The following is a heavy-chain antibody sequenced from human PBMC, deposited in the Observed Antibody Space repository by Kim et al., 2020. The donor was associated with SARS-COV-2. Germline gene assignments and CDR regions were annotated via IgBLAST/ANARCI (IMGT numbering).Heavy chain of an antibody. V-gene: IGHV4-61*07. J-gene: IGHJ3*02. Sequence: SPSLKSRVTRSVDTSKNQFALKLSSVTAADTAVYYCARRYNWNYGAAFDIWGQGTMVTVSS. CDR3: ARRYNWNYGAAFDI. D-gene: IGHD1-7*01.